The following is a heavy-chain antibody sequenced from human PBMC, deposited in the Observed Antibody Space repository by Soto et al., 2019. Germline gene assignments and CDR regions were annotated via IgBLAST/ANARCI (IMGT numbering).Heavy chain of an antibody. J-gene: IGHJ4*02. Sequence: PSETLSLTCTVSGGSISSGDYYWSWIRQPPGKGLEWIGYIYYSGSTYYSPSLKSRVTISVDTSKNQFSLKLSSVTAADTAVYYCARSGNYYDSSGYYYYYFDYWGQGTLVTVSS. CDR2: IYYSGST. CDR1: GGSISSGDYY. D-gene: IGHD3-22*01. V-gene: IGHV4-30-4*01. CDR3: ARSGNYYDSSGYYYYYFDY.